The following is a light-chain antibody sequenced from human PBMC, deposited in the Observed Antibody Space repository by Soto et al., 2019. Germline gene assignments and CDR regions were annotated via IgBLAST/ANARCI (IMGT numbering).Light chain of an antibody. J-gene: IGKJ1*01. V-gene: IGKV3-15*01. Sequence: EIVMTQSPATLSVSPGERATLSCRASESVSTNLAWYQQKPGQAPRLLMYGASTRATGIPARFSGSGSGTEFTLTISSLQSEDFAVHYCQQYNNWPPWTFGEGTKVEIK. CDR2: GAS. CDR1: ESVSTN. CDR3: QQYNNWPPWT.